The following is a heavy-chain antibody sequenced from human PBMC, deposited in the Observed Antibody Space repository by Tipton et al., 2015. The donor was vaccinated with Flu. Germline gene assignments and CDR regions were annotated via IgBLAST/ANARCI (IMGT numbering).Heavy chain of an antibody. CDR1: NGSLSSYY. D-gene: IGHD2/OR15-2a*01. CDR2: IYNGVYT. CDR3: ARDPSLGMPEYLDS. J-gene: IGHJ4*02. V-gene: IGHV4-59*01. Sequence: TLSLTRIVSNGSLSSYYWVWIRQSPGKGLEWIGYIYNGVYTKYQRSLKSRVTISADTSKNQFSLRLTSVTAADTAIYFCARDPSLGMPEYLDSWGLGTLVSVSS.